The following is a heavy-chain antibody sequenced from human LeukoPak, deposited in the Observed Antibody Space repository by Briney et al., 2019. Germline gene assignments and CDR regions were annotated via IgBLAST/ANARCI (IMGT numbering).Heavy chain of an antibody. V-gene: IGHV1-8*03. D-gene: IGHD6-19*01. Sequence: ASVKVSCKASGYTFTSYDINWVRQATGQGLEWMGWMNPNSGNTGYAQKFQGRVTITRNTSISTAYMELSSLRSEDTAVYYCAMGVGAPEDLAVAADFDHWGQGTLVTVSS. CDR1: GYTFTSYD. J-gene: IGHJ4*02. CDR3: AMGVGAPEDLAVAADFDH. CDR2: MNPNSGNT.